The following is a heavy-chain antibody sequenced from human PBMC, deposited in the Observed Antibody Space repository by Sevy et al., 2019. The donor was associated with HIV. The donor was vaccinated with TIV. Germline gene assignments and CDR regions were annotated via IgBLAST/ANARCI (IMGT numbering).Heavy chain of an antibody. CDR2: IYYSAST. CDR1: GGSIKSSFYY. D-gene: IGHD6-13*01. V-gene: IGHV4-39*02. Sequence: ETLSLTCTVSGGSIKSSFYYWGWIRQPPGKGLEWIGNIYYSASTYYNPSLKSRVTISVDTSKNHFSLKLSSVTAADTAVYYCARVEFDMYTSRGWIDSWGQGALVTVSS. CDR3: ARVEFDMYTSRGWIDS. J-gene: IGHJ5*01.